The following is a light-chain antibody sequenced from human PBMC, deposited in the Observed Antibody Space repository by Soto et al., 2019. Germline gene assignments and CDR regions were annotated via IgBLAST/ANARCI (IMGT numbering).Light chain of an antibody. V-gene: IGLV1-44*01. CDR1: SSNIGDNP. J-gene: IGLJ2*01. Sequence: QSALTQPPSASGTPGQRITISCSGSSSNIGDNPVNWYQQLPGAAPKLLIYINDQRPSGVPDRFSGSKSGTSASLAISGLQPEDEADYYCAAWDDSLSGVLFGGGTQLTVL. CDR2: IND. CDR3: AAWDDSLSGVL.